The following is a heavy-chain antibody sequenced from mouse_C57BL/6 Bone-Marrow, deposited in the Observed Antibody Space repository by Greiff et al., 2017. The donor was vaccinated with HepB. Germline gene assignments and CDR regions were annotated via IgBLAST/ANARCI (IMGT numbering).Heavy chain of an antibody. CDR3: ARGFDY. Sequence: EVKLQQSGPGLVKPSQSLSLTCSVTGYSITSGYYWNWIRQFPGNKLEWMGYISYDGSNNYNPSLKNRISITRDTSKNQFFLKLNSVTTEDTATYYCARGFDYWGQGTTLTVSS. V-gene: IGHV3-6*01. CDR1: GYSITSGYY. J-gene: IGHJ2*01. CDR2: ISYDGSN.